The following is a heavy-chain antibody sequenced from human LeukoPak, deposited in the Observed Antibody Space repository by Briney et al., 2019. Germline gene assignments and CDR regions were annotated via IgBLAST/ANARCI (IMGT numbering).Heavy chain of an antibody. V-gene: IGHV3-30-3*01. CDR3: AREYYDSSGYYLGPISY. CDR2: ISYDGSNK. D-gene: IGHD3-22*01. J-gene: IGHJ4*02. CDR1: GFTFGSYA. Sequence: GGSLRLSCAASGFTFGSYAMHWVRQAPGKGLEWVAVISYDGSNKYYADSVKGRFTISRDNSKNTLYLQMNSLRAEDTAVYYCAREYYDSSGYYLGPISYWGQGTLVTVSS.